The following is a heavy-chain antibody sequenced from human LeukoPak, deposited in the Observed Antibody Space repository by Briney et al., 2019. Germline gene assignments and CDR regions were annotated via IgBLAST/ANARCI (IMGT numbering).Heavy chain of an antibody. J-gene: IGHJ5*02. CDR2: IYYSGST. V-gene: IGHV4-61*01. D-gene: IGHD2-21*02. CDR1: GGSISSRPYY. Sequence: SETLSLTCTVSGGSISSRPYYWGWVRQPPGKGLEWIGYIYYSGSTNYNPSLKSRVTISVDTSKNQFSLKLSSVTAADTAVYYCAGGPDCGGDCDWFDPWGQGTLVTVSS. CDR3: AGGPDCGGDCDWFDP.